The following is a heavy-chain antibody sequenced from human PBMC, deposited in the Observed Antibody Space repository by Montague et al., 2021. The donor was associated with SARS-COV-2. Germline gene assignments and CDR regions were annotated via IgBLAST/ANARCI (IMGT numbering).Heavy chain of an antibody. D-gene: IGHD3-22*01. J-gene: IGHJ6*02. CDR1: GGSISSGSYY. Sequence: TLSLTCTVPGGSISSGSYYWSWIRQPAGKGLEWIGRIYTSGSTNYNPSLKSRVTISVDTSKDQFSLKLSSVTAADTAVYYCARDGGIGDSGSNTWSYYYYGMDVWGQGTSVTVSS. V-gene: IGHV4-61*02. CDR3: ARDGGIGDSGSNTWSYYYYGMDV. CDR2: IYTSGST.